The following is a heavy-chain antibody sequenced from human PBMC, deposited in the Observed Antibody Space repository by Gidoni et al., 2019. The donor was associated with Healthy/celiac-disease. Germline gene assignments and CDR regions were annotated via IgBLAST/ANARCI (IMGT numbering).Heavy chain of an antibody. J-gene: IGHJ5*02. D-gene: IGHD6-13*01. CDR1: GGSISSYY. CDR2: IDYSGST. V-gene: IGHV4-59*01. CDR3: ARFWIAAADNNWFDP. Sequence: QVQLQESGPGLVKPSETLSRTCTVSGGSISSYYWSWIRQHPGKGLEGIGYIDYSGSTNDNPSLKSRVTISVDTSKNQFSLKLSSVTAADTAVYYCARFWIAAADNNWFDPWGQGTLVTVSS.